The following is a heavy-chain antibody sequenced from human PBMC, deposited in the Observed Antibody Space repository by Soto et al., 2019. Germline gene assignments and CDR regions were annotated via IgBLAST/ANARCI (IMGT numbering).Heavy chain of an antibody. J-gene: IGHJ6*02. Sequence: QVQLVESGGGVVQPGGSLRLSCAASGFTFRNHAMHWVRQAPGKGLECLAVIAYDGSNAFYRDSVKGRLTISRDNSKNTLYVHWKSLRSEATGVYYCAIGDREDILVVVGARPGEYGIDIWGQGTTVTVSS. D-gene: IGHD2-15*01. CDR1: GFTFRNHA. V-gene: IGHV3-30-3*01. CDR3: AIGDREDILVVVGARPGEYGIDI. CDR2: IAYDGSNA.